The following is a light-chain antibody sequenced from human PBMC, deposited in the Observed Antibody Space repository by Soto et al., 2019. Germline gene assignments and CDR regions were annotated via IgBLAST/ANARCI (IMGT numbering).Light chain of an antibody. J-gene: IGKJ1*01. CDR1: QSVSSSY. CDR3: RQYGSSPSWT. V-gene: IGKV3-20*01. Sequence: EIVLTQSPGTLSLSPGERATLSCRASQSVSSSYLAWYQHKPGQAPRLLIYGASSRATGIPHRFSGSGSGTDFTLTISRLEPEDFAVYYCRQYGSSPSWTFGQGTKVDIK. CDR2: GAS.